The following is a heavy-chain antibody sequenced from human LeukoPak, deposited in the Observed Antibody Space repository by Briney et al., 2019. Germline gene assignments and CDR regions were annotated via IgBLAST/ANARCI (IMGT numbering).Heavy chain of an antibody. CDR1: GFXFSSYA. Sequence: PGRSLRLSCAASGFXFSSYAIHWVRQAPGKGQEWVAVISYDGSNKYYADSVKGRFTISRDNSKNTLYLQMNSLRAEDTAVYYCARGPNYYYYYYGMDVWGQGTTVTVSS. V-gene: IGHV3-30-3*01. CDR3: ARGPNYYYYYYGMDV. J-gene: IGHJ6*02. CDR2: ISYDGSNK.